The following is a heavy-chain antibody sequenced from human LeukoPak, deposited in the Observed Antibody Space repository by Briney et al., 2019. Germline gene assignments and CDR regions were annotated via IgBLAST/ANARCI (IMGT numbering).Heavy chain of an antibody. Sequence: GGSLRLSCAASGFTFSSYWMNWVRQAPGKGLMWVSRISSDGSSTTYADSVKGRFTISRDNSKNTLYLQMNSLRAEDTAVYYCARDPYYDFWSGYYTYYYGMDVWGQGTTVTVSS. V-gene: IGHV3-74*01. CDR3: ARDPYYDFWSGYYTYYYGMDV. J-gene: IGHJ6*02. CDR1: GFTFSSYW. CDR2: ISSDGSST. D-gene: IGHD3-3*01.